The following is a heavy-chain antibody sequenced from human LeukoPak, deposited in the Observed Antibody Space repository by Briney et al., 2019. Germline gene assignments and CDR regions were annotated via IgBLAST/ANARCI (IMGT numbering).Heavy chain of an antibody. CDR1: SGSLSGYY. V-gene: IGHV4-34*01. J-gene: IGHJ4*02. CDR3: ARVIDSSESYYRPFDY. Sequence: PSETLSLTCTVYSGSLSGYYWSWLRQPPGKGLEFIGEVNDSGKINYTPSLKSRVTVSVDAPKKQFSLKLTSVTAADTAVYYCARVIDSSESYYRPFDYWGQGIMVTVS. CDR2: VNDSGKI. D-gene: IGHD3-10*01.